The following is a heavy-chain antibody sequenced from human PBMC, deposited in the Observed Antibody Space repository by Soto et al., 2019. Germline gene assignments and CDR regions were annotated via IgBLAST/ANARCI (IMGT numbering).Heavy chain of an antibody. CDR1: GSAFSGYS. V-gene: IGHV3-30-3*01. CDR3: ATSSPHFDN. J-gene: IGHJ4*02. CDR2: ISYDGTNT. Sequence: QVQLVESGGGVVQPGRSLRLSCAASGSAFSGYSMHWVRQAPGKGLEWVAIISYDGTNTYYADSVRGRFTVSRDNSRNTLKLQMNSLSVEDTAVYYCATSSPHFDNWGQGTLVTVSS.